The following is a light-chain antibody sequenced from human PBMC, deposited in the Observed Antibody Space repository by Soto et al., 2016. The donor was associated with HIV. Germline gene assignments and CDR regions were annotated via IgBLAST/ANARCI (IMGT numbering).Light chain of an antibody. Sequence: DIVMTQSPLSLPVTPGEPASISCRSNQSLLHNNGYKYLDWYLQKPGHSPQLLIYLGSNRASGISDRFSGSGSGTDFTLKISRVEAEDVGVYYCMQSIQLYTFGQGTKLDIK. CDR1: QSLLHNNGYKY. CDR2: LGS. J-gene: IGKJ2*01. CDR3: MQSIQLYT. V-gene: IGKV2-28*01.